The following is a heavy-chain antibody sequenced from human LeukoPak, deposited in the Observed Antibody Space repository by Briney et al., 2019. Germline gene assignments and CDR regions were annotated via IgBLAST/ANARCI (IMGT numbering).Heavy chain of an antibody. CDR2: ISYDGSNK. J-gene: IGHJ5*02. Sequence: PGGSLRLSCAASGFTFSSYGMHWVRQAPGKGLEWVAVISYDGSNKDYADSVKGRFTISRDNSKNTLYLQMNSLRAEDTAVYYCAKLYYYGSGSFQDWFDPWGQGTLVTVSS. CDR1: GFTFSSYG. D-gene: IGHD3-10*01. CDR3: AKLYYYGSGSFQDWFDP. V-gene: IGHV3-30*18.